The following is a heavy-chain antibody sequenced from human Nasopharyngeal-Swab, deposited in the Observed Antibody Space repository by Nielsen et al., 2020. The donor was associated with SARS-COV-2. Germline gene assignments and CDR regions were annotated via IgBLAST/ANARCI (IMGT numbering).Heavy chain of an antibody. V-gene: IGHV3-30*04. D-gene: IGHD3-3*01. J-gene: IGHJ4*02. Sequence: LKISCAASGFTFSSYAMHWVRQAPGKGLEWVAVISYDGSNKYYADSVKGRFTISRDNSKNTLYLQMNSLRAEDTAVYYCARGEWLLHDYWGQGTLVTVSS. CDR3: ARGEWLLHDY. CDR2: ISYDGSNK. CDR1: GFTFSSYA.